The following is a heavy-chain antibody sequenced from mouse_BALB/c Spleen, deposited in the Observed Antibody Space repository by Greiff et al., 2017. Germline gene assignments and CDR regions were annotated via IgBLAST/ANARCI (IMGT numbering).Heavy chain of an antibody. CDR1: GFTFSSYA. J-gene: IGHJ2*01. CDR2: ISNGGGST. D-gene: IGHD1-1*01. V-gene: IGHV5-12-2*01. CDR3: ARHDSPWSSHFDY. Sequence: EVKLMESGGGLVKPGGSLKLSCAASGFTFSSYAMSWVRQTPEKRLEWVAYISNGGGSTYFPDTVKGRFTISRDNAKNTLYLQMSSLKSEDTAMYYCARHDSPWSSHFDYWGEGTTLTVSS.